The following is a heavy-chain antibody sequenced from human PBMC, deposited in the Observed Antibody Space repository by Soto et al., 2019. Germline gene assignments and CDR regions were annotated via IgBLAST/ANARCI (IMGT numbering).Heavy chain of an antibody. CDR2: IYYSGST. V-gene: IGHV4-31*03. Sequence: QVQLQESGPGLVKPSQTLSLTCTVSGGSISSGGYYWSWIRQHPGKGLEWMGYIYYSGSTYYNPSLNSRVTISVDTSKNQFSLKLSSVTAAYTAVYYWARSSMAERTPPPSWFDPWGQGTLVTVSS. CDR1: GGSISSGGYY. J-gene: IGHJ5*02. D-gene: IGHD3-10*01. CDR3: ARSSMAERTPPPSWFDP.